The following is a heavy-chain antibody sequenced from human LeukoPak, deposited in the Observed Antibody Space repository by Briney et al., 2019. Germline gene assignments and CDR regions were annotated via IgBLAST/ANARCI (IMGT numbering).Heavy chain of an antibody. Sequence: GESLRLSCAATGFAFGSHPMSWVRQAPEKGLEWVSGIADKGDATYYGDSVKGRFTISRDNSKSALYLELNSLRAEDTAVYFCAKHHYDILLSHFDSWGQGTLVAVSS. CDR2: IADKGDAT. J-gene: IGHJ4*02. CDR1: GFAFGSHP. V-gene: IGHV3-23*01. D-gene: IGHD3-9*01. CDR3: AKHHYDILLSHFDS.